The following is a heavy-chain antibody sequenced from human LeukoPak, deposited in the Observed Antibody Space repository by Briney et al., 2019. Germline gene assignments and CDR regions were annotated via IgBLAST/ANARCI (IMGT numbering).Heavy chain of an antibody. V-gene: IGHV4-34*01. D-gene: IGHD2-2*01. CDR1: GGSFSGYY. Sequence: KPSETLSLTCAVYGGSFSGYYWSWIRQPPGKGLEWIGEINHSGSTNYNPSLKSRVTISVDTSKNQFSLKLSFVTAADTAVYYCARVGRRYCSSTSCYPGWFDPWGQGTLVTVSS. CDR2: INHSGST. CDR3: ARVGRRYCSSTSCYPGWFDP. J-gene: IGHJ5*02.